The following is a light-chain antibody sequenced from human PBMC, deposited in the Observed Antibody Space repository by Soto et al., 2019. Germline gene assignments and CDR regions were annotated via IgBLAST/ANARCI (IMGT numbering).Light chain of an antibody. CDR1: KSEVAGYDR. Sequence: QSVLTQPAAMSLSPGESITIACTATKSEVAGYDRVSWYPKHPGEPPTLTLNPLDKRPSPLSTRSSGSTSCNTASLTISGLQPEDEADYFWCSSSNTTTLEYVFGTGPTVTV. J-gene: IGLJ1*01. CDR3: CSSSNTTTLEYV. V-gene: IGLV2-23*02. CDR2: PLD.